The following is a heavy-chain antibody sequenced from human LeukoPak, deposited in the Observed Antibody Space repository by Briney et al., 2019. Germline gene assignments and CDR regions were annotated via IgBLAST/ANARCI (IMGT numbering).Heavy chain of an antibody. CDR1: GYSISSGYY. V-gene: IGHV4-38-2*02. D-gene: IGHD2/OR15-2a*01. Sequence: PSETLSLTCTVSGYSISSGYYWGWIRQPPGKGLEWIGSIYHSGSTYYNPSLKSRVTISVDTSKNQFSLNLSSVTGADTALYYCARGANRDYYMDVWGKGTTVTVSS. CDR3: ARGANRDYYMDV. J-gene: IGHJ6*03. CDR2: IYHSGST.